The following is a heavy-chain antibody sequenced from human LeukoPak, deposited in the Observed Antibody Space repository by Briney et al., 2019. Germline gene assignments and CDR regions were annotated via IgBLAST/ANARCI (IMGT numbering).Heavy chain of an antibody. V-gene: IGHV3-15*01. CDR1: GFTFSNAW. Sequence: GGSLRLSCAASGFTFSNAWISWVRQAPGKWLEWVVRIKSKTDGGTTDYAAPVKGRFTISRDDSKNTLYLQMNSLKTEDTAVYYCTKDGYCSGGSCPDYWGQGTLVTVSS. CDR2: IKSKTDGGTT. CDR3: TKDGYCSGGSCPDY. J-gene: IGHJ4*02. D-gene: IGHD2-15*01.